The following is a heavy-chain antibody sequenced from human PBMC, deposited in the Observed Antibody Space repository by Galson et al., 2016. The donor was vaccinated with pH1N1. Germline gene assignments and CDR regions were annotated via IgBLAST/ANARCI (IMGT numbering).Heavy chain of an antibody. Sequence: SLRLSCAVSGFTFDSHEMNWVRQAPGKGLEWVASISSGGNTMFYADSVKGRVIISRDNAKNSLYLQMNSLRVGDTAVYYCARAYYDPLTRFSGAFDYWGQGTLVTVSS. D-gene: IGHD3-9*01. CDR1: GFTFDSHE. V-gene: IGHV3-48*03. J-gene: IGHJ4*02. CDR2: ISSGGNTM. CDR3: ARAYYDPLTRFSGAFDY.